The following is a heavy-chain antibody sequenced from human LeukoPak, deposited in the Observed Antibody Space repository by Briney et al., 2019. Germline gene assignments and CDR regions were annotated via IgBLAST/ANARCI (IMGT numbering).Heavy chain of an antibody. Sequence: GGSLRLSCAASGFTFSSYSMNWVRQAPGKGLEWVSSISSSSSYIYYADSVKGRFTISRDNAKNSLYLQMNSLRAEDTAVYYCARTRDSSGYYSPFGYWGQGTLVTVSS. CDR1: GFTFSSYS. CDR3: ARTRDSSGYYSPFGY. D-gene: IGHD3-22*01. V-gene: IGHV3-21*01. J-gene: IGHJ4*02. CDR2: ISSSSSYI.